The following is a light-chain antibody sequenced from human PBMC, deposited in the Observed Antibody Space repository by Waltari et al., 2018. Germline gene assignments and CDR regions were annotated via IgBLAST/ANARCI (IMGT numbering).Light chain of an antibody. CDR1: SGSVSTSYY. J-gene: IGLJ3*02. Sequence: QTVVTQEPSFSVSPGGTVTLTCGLSSGSVSTSYYPSWYQQTPGQAPRTLIYSTNTRSSGGPDRCSGSSLGNKAALTITGAQADDESDYYCVLYMGSGISVFGGGTKLTVL. CDR3: VLYMGSGISV. V-gene: IGLV8-61*01. CDR2: STN.